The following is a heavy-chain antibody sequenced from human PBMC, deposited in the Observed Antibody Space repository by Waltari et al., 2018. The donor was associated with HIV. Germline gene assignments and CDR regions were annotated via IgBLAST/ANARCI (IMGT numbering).Heavy chain of an antibody. V-gene: IGHV3-30*04. Sequence: QVQLVESGGGVVQPGGSLKLSCAASGFSFSNHAMHWVRQAPGKGLEWVALISFDGENKKYPESVKGRFTVSRDNSNNTVYLQMSSLSPGDTAVYYCAREGDCFSNKCSGGLMSYWGQGTLVTVSS. J-gene: IGHJ4*02. CDR3: AREGDCFSNKCSGGLMSY. CDR2: ISFDGENK. CDR1: GFSFSNHA. D-gene: IGHD2-2*01.